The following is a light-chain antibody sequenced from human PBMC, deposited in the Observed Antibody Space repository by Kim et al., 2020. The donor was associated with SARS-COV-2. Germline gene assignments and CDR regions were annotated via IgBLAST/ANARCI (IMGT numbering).Light chain of an antibody. CDR1: QSVLYSSNNKNY. Sequence: DIVMTQSPDSLAVSLGERATINCKSSQSVLYSSNNKNYLAWYQQKSGQPPKLLIYWASTRESGVPDRFSGSGSGTDFTLTISNLQAEDVAVYYCHQYYRAPRTFGPGTKVDIK. V-gene: IGKV4-1*01. J-gene: IGKJ3*01. CDR3: HQYYRAPRT. CDR2: WAS.